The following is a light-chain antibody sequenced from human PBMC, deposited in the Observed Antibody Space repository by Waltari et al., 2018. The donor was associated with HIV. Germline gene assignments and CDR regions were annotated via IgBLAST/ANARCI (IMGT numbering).Light chain of an antibody. CDR3: SAYTTYSPLAV. CDR2: GVS. CDR1: SSDIGGYDY. J-gene: IGLJ2*01. V-gene: IGLV2-14*01. Sequence: QSALTQPASVSGSPGQSITISCTGTSSDIGGYDYVSWYQQHPGKAPKLLIYGVSSRPSGGSNRFSGSRSGNTASLTIAGLQADDEAHYYCSAYTTYSPLAVFGGGTKLTVL.